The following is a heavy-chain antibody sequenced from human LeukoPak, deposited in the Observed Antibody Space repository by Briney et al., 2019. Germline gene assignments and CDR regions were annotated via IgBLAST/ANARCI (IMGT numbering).Heavy chain of an antibody. CDR2: ISGSGGST. Sequence: GGSLRLSCAASGFTFSSYAMSWVRQAPGKGLEWVSAISGSGGSTYYADSVKGRFTISRDNSKNTLYLQMNSLRAEDTAVYYCAKDYQYYDILTGYSPYYYGMDVWGQGTTVTVSS. CDR3: AKDYQYYDILTGYSPYYYGMDV. J-gene: IGHJ6*02. V-gene: IGHV3-23*01. CDR1: GFTFSSYA. D-gene: IGHD3-9*01.